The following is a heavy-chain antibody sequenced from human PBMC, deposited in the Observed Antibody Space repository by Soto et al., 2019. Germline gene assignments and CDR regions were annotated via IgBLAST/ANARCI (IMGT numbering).Heavy chain of an antibody. CDR1: GYTFTSYG. Sequence: ASVKVSCKASGYTFTSYGISWVRQAPGQGLEWMGWISAYNGNTNYAQKLQGRVTMTTVTSTSTAYMELRSLRSDDTAVYYCARAPGCSGGSCYDYYYYYGMDVWGQGTTVTVSS. CDR2: ISAYNGNT. J-gene: IGHJ6*02. V-gene: IGHV1-18*01. CDR3: ARAPGCSGGSCYDYYYYYGMDV. D-gene: IGHD2-15*01.